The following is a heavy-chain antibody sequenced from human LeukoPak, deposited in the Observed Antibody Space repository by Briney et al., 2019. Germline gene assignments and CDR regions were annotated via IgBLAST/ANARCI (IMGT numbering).Heavy chain of an antibody. CDR3: ARPEMATIPYYFDS. D-gene: IGHD5-24*01. Sequence: GESLKISCKASRYIFTTYWIGWVRQMTGKGLEWVGMIYPGDSDTRYSPSFQGQVTFSADKSISTAYLQWSRLKASDTAMYYCARPEMATIPYYFDSWGQGTLVTVSS. CDR2: IYPGDSDT. J-gene: IGHJ4*02. CDR1: RYIFTTYW. V-gene: IGHV5-51*01.